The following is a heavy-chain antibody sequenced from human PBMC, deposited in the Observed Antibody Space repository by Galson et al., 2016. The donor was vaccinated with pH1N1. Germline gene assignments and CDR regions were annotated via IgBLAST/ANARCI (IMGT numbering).Heavy chain of an antibody. CDR2: IKQDGSVK. CDR1: GFTFSTYW. V-gene: IGHV3-7*04. J-gene: IGHJ1*01. Sequence: SLRLSCAASGFTFSTYWMTWVRQAPGKGLEWVANIKQDGSVKYYVDSVKGRFTISRDNAKNSLYLQMNSLRAEDTAVYYWARARGAGACYWGQGALVTVSS. CDR3: ARARGAGACY. D-gene: IGHD2-15*01.